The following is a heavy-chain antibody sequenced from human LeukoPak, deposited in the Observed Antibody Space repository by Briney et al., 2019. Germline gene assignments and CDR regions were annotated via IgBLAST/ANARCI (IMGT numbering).Heavy chain of an antibody. CDR3: ARDSPTPFDVAVVPADYYYGMDV. Sequence: ASVKVSCKASGYTFTGYYMHWVRQAPGQGLEWMGWINPNSGGTNYAQKFQGWVTMTRDTSISTAYMELSRLRSDDTAVYYCARDSPTPFDVAVVPADYYYGMDVWGQGTTVTVSS. J-gene: IGHJ6*02. CDR1: GYTFTGYY. D-gene: IGHD2-2*01. CDR2: INPNSGGT. V-gene: IGHV1-2*04.